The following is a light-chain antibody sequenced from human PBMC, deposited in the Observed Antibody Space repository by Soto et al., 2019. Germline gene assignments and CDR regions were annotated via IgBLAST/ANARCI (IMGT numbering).Light chain of an antibody. Sequence: QSALTQPASVSGSPGQSITISCTGTSSDVGGYNYVSWYQQHPGKAPKLMIYEVSNRPSGGSNRFSSSNSVNTASLTISGLQAEDDADYYCSTYTSSSTLDWVFGGGTKLTVL. CDR1: SSDVGGYNY. CDR2: EVS. CDR3: STYTSSSTLDWV. J-gene: IGLJ3*02. V-gene: IGLV2-14*01.